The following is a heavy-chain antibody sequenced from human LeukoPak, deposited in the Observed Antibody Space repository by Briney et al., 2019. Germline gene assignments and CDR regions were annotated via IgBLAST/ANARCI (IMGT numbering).Heavy chain of an antibody. CDR3: ASTSGWNNWFDP. CDR1: GGSFSGYY. D-gene: IGHD3-10*01. CDR2: INHSGST. Sequence: SETLSLTCAVYGGSFSGYYWSWIRQPPGKGLEWIGEINHSGSTNYTPSLKSRVTISVDTSKNQFSLKLSSVTAADTAVYYCASTSGWNNWFDPWGQGTLVTVSS. J-gene: IGHJ5*02. V-gene: IGHV4-34*01.